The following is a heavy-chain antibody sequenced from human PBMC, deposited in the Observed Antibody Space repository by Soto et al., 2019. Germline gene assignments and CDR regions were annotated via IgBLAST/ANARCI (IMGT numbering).Heavy chain of an antibody. CDR2: ISAYNGNT. CDR3: ARVSGDYVGNWFDP. J-gene: IGHJ5*02. CDR1: GYTFTSYG. Sequence: GASVTGYCTAAGYTFTSYGISWGRQAPGQGLEWMGWISAYNGNTNYAQKLQGRVTMTTDTSTSTAYMELRSLRSDDTAVYYCARVSGDYVGNWFDPWGQGTLVTVSS. D-gene: IGHD4-17*01. V-gene: IGHV1-18*01.